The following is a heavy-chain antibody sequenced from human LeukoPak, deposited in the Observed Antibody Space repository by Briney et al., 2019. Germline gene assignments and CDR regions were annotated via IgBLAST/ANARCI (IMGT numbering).Heavy chain of an antibody. CDR2: IYYSGST. Sequence: SETLSLTCTVSGGSVSSGSYYWSWIRQPPEKGLEWIGYIYYSGSTIDNPSLKSRVTISVATSKNQFSLKLSSVTAADTAVYYCARGNYGSGSYAMDVWGPGTTVTVSS. CDR3: ARGNYGSGSYAMDV. V-gene: IGHV4-61*01. D-gene: IGHD3-10*01. J-gene: IGHJ6*02. CDR1: GGSVSSGSYY.